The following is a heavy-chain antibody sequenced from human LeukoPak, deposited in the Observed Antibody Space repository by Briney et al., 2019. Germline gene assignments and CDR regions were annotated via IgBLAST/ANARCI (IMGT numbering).Heavy chain of an antibody. CDR3: AIMHPYYDGSGYWVQ. CDR1: GSTFSSYA. J-gene: IGHJ4*02. V-gene: IGHV3-23*01. D-gene: IGHD3-22*01. Sequence: GGSLRLSCAASGSTFSSYAMSWVRQAPGKGLEWVSGISTSGGSSSYADSVRGRFTISRDNPRNTLYMQMNSLRAEDTALYYCAIMHPYYDGSGYWVQWGQGTLVTVSS. CDR2: ISTSGGSS.